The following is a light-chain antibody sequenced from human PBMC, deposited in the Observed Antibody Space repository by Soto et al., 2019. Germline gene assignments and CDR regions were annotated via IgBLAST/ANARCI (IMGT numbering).Light chain of an antibody. CDR3: QQSYDTLSIT. V-gene: IGKV1-5*01. J-gene: IGKJ5*01. CDR2: DAS. Sequence: DIQMTQSPSTLSASVGDRVTITCRASQSISSWLAWYQQKPGKAPKLLIYDASSLESGVPSRFSGSGSGTDFTLTISSLQPEDVAAYYCQQSYDTLSITFGQGTRLEI. CDR1: QSISSW.